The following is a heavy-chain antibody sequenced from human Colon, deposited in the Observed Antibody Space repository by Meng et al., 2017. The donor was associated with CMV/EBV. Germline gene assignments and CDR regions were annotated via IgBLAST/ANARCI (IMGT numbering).Heavy chain of an antibody. CDR3: AKYCSSGACLDY. J-gene: IGHJ4*02. D-gene: IGHD2-2*01. Sequence: SCAASGFTFSDYWMHWVRQAPGKGLVWVSRIKYDGRSTTYADSVTGRFTISRDNAQNTVYLQMNSLRAEDTAVYYCAKYCSSGACLDYWGQGTLVTVSS. V-gene: IGHV3-74*03. CDR1: GFTFSDYW. CDR2: IKYDGRST.